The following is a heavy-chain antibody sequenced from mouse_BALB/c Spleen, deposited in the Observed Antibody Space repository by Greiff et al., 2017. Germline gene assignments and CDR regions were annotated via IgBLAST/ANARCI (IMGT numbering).Heavy chain of an antibody. CDR2: IHYSGST. CDR1: GYSITSGYS. V-gene: IGHV3-1*02. Sequence: EVKLMESGPDLVKPSQSLSLTCTVTGYSITSGYSWHWIRQFPGNKLEWMGYIHYSGSTNYNPSLKSRISITRDTSKNQFFLQLNSVTTEDTATYYCARDPGDYDEGYAMDYWGQGTSVTVSS. J-gene: IGHJ4*01. CDR3: ARDPGDYDEGYAMDY. D-gene: IGHD2-4*01.